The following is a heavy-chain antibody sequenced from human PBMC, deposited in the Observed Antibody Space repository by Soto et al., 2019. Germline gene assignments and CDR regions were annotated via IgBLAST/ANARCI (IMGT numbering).Heavy chain of an antibody. CDR2: ISGSGGTT. CDR3: AKFFVETGGSSGWPWSFHY. CDR1: GFTFSSYA. J-gene: IGHJ4*02. Sequence: EVQLLESGGGLVQPGRSLRLSCAASGFTFSSYAMSWVRQAPGKGLEWVSAISGSGGTTYYADSVKGRFTISRDNSQNTPFLQMTSLRAEGTAVYYCAKFFVETGGSSGWPWSFHYWAQGTLVTVSS. D-gene: IGHD6-25*01. V-gene: IGHV3-23*01.